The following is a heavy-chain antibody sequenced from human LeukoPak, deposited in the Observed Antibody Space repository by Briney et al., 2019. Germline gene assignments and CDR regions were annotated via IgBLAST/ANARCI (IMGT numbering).Heavy chain of an antibody. CDR1: GFTVSSNY. CDR3: AKNRGGYYYGSGSHLDY. V-gene: IGHV3-53*05. D-gene: IGHD3-10*01. Sequence: PGGSLRLSCAASGFTVSSNYMSWVRQAPGKGLEWVSVIYSGGSTYYADSVKGRFTISRDNAKNSLYLQMNSLRVEDTALYYCAKNRGGYYYGSGSHLDYWGQGTLVTVSS. J-gene: IGHJ4*02. CDR2: IYSGGST.